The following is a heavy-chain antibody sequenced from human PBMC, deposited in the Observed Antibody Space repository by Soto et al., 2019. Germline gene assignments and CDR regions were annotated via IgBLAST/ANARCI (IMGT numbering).Heavy chain of an antibody. D-gene: IGHD3-10*01. V-gene: IGHV3-30*18. CDR1: GFTFRVCG. CDR3: AKDTAMFRGGSFDY. Sequence: QVQLVESGGGVVQPGRSLRLSCAASGFTFRVCGMNWVRQAPGKGLEWVAVISYDGSNEDYADSVKGRFTISRDNSKNTLYLQMNSLRAEDTAVYYCAKDTAMFRGGSFDYWGRGTLVTVSS. CDR2: ISYDGSNE. J-gene: IGHJ4*02.